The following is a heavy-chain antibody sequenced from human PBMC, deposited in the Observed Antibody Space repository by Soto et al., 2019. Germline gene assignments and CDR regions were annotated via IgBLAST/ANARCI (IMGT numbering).Heavy chain of an antibody. D-gene: IGHD6-13*01. Sequence: QLQLQESGPGLVKPSETLSLTCTVSGGSISSSSYYWGWIRQPPGKGLEWIGSIYYSGSTYYNPSLKSRVTIAVDTSKNQFSLQLSSVTAADTAVYYCARQLGEQQLPMDWFDHWGQGTLVTVSS. J-gene: IGHJ5*02. CDR3: ARQLGEQQLPMDWFDH. CDR1: GGSISSSSYY. CDR2: IYYSGST. V-gene: IGHV4-39*01.